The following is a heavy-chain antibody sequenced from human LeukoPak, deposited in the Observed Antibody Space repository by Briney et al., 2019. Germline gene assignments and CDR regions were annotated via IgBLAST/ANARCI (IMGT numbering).Heavy chain of an antibody. Sequence: SSETLSLTCAVYGGSFSGYYWSWIRQPPGKGLEWIGEINHSGSTNYNPSLKSRVTISVDTSKNQFSLKLSSVTAADTAVYYCARGVGNCSSTSCYFFDYWGQGTLVTVSS. V-gene: IGHV4-34*01. CDR3: ARGVGNCSSTSCYFFDY. CDR1: GGSFSGYY. D-gene: IGHD2-2*01. J-gene: IGHJ4*02. CDR2: INHSGST.